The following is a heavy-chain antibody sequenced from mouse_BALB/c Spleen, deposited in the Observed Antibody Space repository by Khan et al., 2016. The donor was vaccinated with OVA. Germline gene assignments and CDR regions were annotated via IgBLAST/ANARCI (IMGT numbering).Heavy chain of an antibody. CDR3: ARRTTGYAMDY. V-gene: IGHV1-4*01. CDR2: INPRSSYT. D-gene: IGHD2-14*01. J-gene: IGHJ4*01. Sequence: QVQLKQSGAELARPGASVKMSCKASGYTFTSNTMHWVKQRSGQGREWIGYINPRSSYTNYNQNFKDKATLTADRSSSTAYMQLSSLTSEDSAVYYCARRTTGYAMDYWGQGTSVTVSP. CDR1: GYTFTSNT.